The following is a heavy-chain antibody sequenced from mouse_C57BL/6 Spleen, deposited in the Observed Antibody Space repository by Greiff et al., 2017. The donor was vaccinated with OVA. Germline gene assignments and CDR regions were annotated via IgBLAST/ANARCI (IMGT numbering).Heavy chain of an antibody. V-gene: IGHV3-8*01. CDR1: GYSITSDY. CDR2: ISYSGST. J-gene: IGHJ1*03. Sequence: EVKLVESGPGLAKPSQTLSLTCSVTGYSITSDYWNWIRKFPGNKLEYMGYISYSGSTYYNPSLKSRISITRDTSKNQYYLQLNSVTTEDTATYYCARSIFFTTVPVGDWYFDVWGTGTTVTVSS. D-gene: IGHD1-1*01. CDR3: ARSIFFTTVPVGDWYFDV.